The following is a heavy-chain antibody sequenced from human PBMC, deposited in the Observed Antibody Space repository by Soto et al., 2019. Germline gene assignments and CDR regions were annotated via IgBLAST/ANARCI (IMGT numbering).Heavy chain of an antibody. CDR2: IYYSGNT. V-gene: IGHV4-59*12. CDR1: GGSISSYY. Sequence: SETLSLTCTVSGGSISSYYWSWIRQPPGKGLEWIGYIYYSGNTNYNPSLKSRVTISVDTSKNQFSLKLNSVTAADTAVYYCARGRRTAVTIDYWGQGTLVTVSS. J-gene: IGHJ4*02. CDR3: ARGRRTAVTIDY. D-gene: IGHD4-17*01.